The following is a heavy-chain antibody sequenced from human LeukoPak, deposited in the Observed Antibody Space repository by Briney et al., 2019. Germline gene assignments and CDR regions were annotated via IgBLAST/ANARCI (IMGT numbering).Heavy chain of an antibody. J-gene: IGHJ4*02. Sequence: GGSLRLSCTASGFTFSDYWMTWVRQAPGEGPEWVANIKQDGSQRYYVDSVRGRFTISRDNAKNSLFLQMNGLRDEDTAVYYCARRGGSSSRRSPIDYWGQGTLVTVSS. CDR2: IKQDGSQR. CDR3: ARRGGSSSRRSPIDY. D-gene: IGHD6-6*01. V-gene: IGHV3-7*01. CDR1: GFTFSDYW.